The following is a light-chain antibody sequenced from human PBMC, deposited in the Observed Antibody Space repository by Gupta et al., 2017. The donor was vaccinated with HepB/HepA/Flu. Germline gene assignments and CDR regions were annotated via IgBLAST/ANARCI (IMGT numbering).Light chain of an antibody. CDR2: GDD. CDR1: DSNIGSNP. V-gene: IGLV1-44*01. J-gene: IGLJ1*01. Sequence: ISCSGSDSNIGSNPVRWYQQVPGTAPKLLIYGDDQRPSGVPDRFSGSKSGTSASLAISGLQSEDEADCYCASWDDSLNGFVFGPGTKVTVL. CDR3: ASWDDSLNGFV.